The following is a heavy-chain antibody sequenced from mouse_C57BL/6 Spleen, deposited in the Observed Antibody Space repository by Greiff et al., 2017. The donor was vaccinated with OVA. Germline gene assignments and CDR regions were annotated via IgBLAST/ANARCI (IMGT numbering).Heavy chain of an antibody. J-gene: IGHJ1*03. D-gene: IGHD4-1*01. CDR1: GFTFSSYA. Sequence: EVMLVESGGGLVKPGGSLKLSCAASGFTFSSYAMSWVRQTPEKRLEWVATISDGGSYTYYPDNVKGRFTISRDNAKNNLYLQMSHLKSEDTAMYYCEREETGPNWYFDVWGTGTTVTVSS. CDR3: EREETGPNWYFDV. CDR2: ISDGGSYT. V-gene: IGHV5-4*01.